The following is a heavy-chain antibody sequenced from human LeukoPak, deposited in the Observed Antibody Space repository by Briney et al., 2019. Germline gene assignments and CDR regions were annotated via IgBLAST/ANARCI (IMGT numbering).Heavy chain of an antibody. CDR3: ARILSAYGDSDY. Sequence: ASVKVSCKASGYTFTSYYMHWVRQAPGQGLESMGIINPSGGSTSYAQKFQGRVTMTRDTSTSTVYMELSSLRSEDTAVYYCARILSAYGDSDYWGQGTLVTVSS. D-gene: IGHD4-17*01. V-gene: IGHV1-46*01. J-gene: IGHJ4*02. CDR2: INPSGGST. CDR1: GYTFTSYY.